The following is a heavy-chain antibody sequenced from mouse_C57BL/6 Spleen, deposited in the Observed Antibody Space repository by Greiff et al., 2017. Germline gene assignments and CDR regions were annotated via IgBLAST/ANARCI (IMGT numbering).Heavy chain of an antibody. Sequence: QVQLQQPGAELVKPGASVKLSCKASGYTFTSYWMHWVKQRPGRGLEWIGRIDPNSGGTKYNEQFKSKATLTVDKPSSTAYMQLSSLTSEDSAVYYCARGGTYLYSGDYYAMDYWGQGTSVTVSS. CDR2: IDPNSGGT. CDR3: ARGGTYLYSGDYYAMDY. J-gene: IGHJ4*01. CDR1: GYTFTSYW. V-gene: IGHV1-72*01. D-gene: IGHD5-1*01.